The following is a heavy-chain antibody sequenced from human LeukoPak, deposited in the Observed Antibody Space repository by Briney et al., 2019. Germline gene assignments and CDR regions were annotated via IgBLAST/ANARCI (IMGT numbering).Heavy chain of an antibody. Sequence: SETLSLTCTVSGGSISSYYWSWIRQPPGKGLEWIGYIYYSGSTNYNPSLKSRVTISVDTSKNQFSLKLSSETAADTAVYYCARGGLGGDFRSGYYRVGYYYYYGMDVWAQGTTVTVSS. D-gene: IGHD3-3*01. J-gene: IGHJ6*02. V-gene: IGHV4-59*01. CDR1: GGSISSYY. CDR3: ARGGLGGDFRSGYYRVGYYYYYGMDV. CDR2: IYYSGST.